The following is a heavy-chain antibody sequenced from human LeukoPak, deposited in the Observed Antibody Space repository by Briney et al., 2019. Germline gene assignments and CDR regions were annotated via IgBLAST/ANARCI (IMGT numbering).Heavy chain of an antibody. J-gene: IGHJ6*03. V-gene: IGHV4-59*01. CDR1: GGSFSGYY. D-gene: IGHD3-10*01. CDR2: IYYSGST. Sequence: SETLSLTCDVYGGSFSGYYWSWIRQPPGKGLEWIGYIYYSGSTNYNPSLKSRVTISVDTSKNQFSLNLSSVTAADTAVYYCARGVREKNRGFLLYYYYYMDVWGKGTTVAISS. CDR3: ARGVREKNRGFLLYYYYYMDV.